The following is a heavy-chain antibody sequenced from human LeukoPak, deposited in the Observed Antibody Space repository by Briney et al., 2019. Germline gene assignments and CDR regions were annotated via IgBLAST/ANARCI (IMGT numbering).Heavy chain of an antibody. CDR3: ARIETYSSGWYDAFFDY. V-gene: IGHV4-4*02. D-gene: IGHD6-19*01. Sequence: PSETLSLTCAVSGGSISSSNWWNWVRQPPGKGLEWIGEIHHSGRTNYNPPLKSRVTISVDKSKNQFSLKLSSVTAADTAVYYCARIETYSSGWYDAFFDYWGQGTLVTVSS. CDR2: IHHSGRT. CDR1: GGSISSSNW. J-gene: IGHJ4*02.